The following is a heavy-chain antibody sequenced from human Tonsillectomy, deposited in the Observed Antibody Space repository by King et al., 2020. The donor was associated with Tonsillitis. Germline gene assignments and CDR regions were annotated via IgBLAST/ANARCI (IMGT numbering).Heavy chain of an antibody. CDR1: GGSISSYY. J-gene: IGHJ3*02. Sequence: VQLQESGPGLVKPSETLSLTCTVSGGSISSYYWSWIRQPAGKGLEWIGRIYTSGSTNSNPSLNSRVTMSVDTSKNQFSLKLSTVTAADTAVYYCARVTDYYFGSGFQTGAFDIWGQGTMVTVSS. CDR3: ARVTDYYFGSGFQTGAFDI. D-gene: IGHD3-3*01. V-gene: IGHV4-4*07. CDR2: IYTSGST.